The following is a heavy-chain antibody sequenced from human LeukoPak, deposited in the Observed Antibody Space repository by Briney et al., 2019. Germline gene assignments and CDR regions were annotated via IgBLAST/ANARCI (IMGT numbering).Heavy chain of an antibody. CDR2: ISGSGGST. J-gene: IGHJ6*03. Sequence: GGSLRLSCAASGFTLSSYAMSWVRQAPGKGLEWVSAISGSGGSTYYADSVKGRFTISRDNSKNTLYLQMNSLRAEDTAVYYCAKTAMVYPIYYYYYYMDVWGKGTTVTVSS. D-gene: IGHD5-18*01. CDR1: GFTLSSYA. V-gene: IGHV3-23*01. CDR3: AKTAMVYPIYYYYYYMDV.